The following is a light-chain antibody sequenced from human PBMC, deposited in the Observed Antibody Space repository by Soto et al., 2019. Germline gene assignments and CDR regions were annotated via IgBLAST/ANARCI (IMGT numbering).Light chain of an antibody. Sequence: EIVMTQSPATLSVSPGESATLSCRASQSVSSHLAWYQQKPGQAPRLLIYGASTRATSVPARFSGSGSGTECTLTISSLQSEDFAIYYCQQYNYWPPWTFGQGTKVEIK. CDR3: QQYNYWPPWT. J-gene: IGKJ1*01. CDR2: GAS. V-gene: IGKV3-15*01. CDR1: QSVSSH.